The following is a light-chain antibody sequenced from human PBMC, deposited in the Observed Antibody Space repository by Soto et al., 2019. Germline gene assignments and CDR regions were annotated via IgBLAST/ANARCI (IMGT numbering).Light chain of an antibody. V-gene: IGLV2-11*01. CDR1: SGDVGGYNY. CDR2: DVS. CDR3: CSYAGSATWV. J-gene: IGLJ2*01. Sequence: QSVLTQPRSVSGSPGQSVTISCTGTSGDVGGYNYVSWYQQHPGKAPKLISYDVSTRPSGVPDRYFGSKSGNTASLTISGLQAEDEADYYCCSYAGSATWVFGGGTKLTVL.